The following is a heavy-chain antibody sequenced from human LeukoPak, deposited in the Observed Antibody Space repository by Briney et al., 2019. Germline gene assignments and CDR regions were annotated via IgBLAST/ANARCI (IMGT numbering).Heavy chain of an antibody. CDR2: INSDGSST. Sequence: GGSLRLSCAASGFTFSSYWMHWVRQAPGKGLVWVSRINSDGSSTSYADSVKGRFTISRDNAKNTLYLQMNSLRAEDTAVYYCASAIAVAGRYYFDYWGQGTLVTVSS. CDR1: GFTFSSYW. D-gene: IGHD6-19*01. J-gene: IGHJ4*02. CDR3: ASAIAVAGRYYFDY. V-gene: IGHV3-74*01.